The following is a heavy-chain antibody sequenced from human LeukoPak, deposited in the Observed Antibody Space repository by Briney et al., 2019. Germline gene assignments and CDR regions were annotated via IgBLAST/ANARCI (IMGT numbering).Heavy chain of an antibody. V-gene: IGHV3-30*04. CDR3: ARSAYYMDV. CDR1: GFTFSSHA. Sequence: GGSLRLSCAASGFTFSSHAMHWVRQAPGKGLEWVAVISYDGSNKYYADSVKGRFTISRDNSKNTLYLQMNSLRAEDTAVYYCARSAYYMDVWGKGTTVTISS. CDR2: ISYDGSNK. J-gene: IGHJ6*03.